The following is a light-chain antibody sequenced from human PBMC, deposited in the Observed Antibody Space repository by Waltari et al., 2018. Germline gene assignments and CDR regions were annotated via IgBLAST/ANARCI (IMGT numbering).Light chain of an antibody. Sequence: TQDPAVSVAMGQTVRITCHGDSLRSYYASWYQQRPGQAPILVMYDKNSRPSGVPDRFSGSSSDDTASLTITGAQAEDEAYYYCHSRDASGSGGAFGGGTKPTVL. V-gene: IGLV3-19*01. CDR2: DKN. CDR3: HSRDASGSGGA. CDR1: SLRSYY. J-gene: IGLJ2*01.